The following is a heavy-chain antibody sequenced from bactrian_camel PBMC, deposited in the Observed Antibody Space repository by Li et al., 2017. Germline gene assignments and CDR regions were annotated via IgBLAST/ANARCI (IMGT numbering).Heavy chain of an antibody. D-gene: IGHD3*01. CDR1: GDTASTYC. J-gene: IGHJ4*01. CDR3: ASDGWTGYCNMATERRFTY. Sequence: QVQLVESGGGSVQAGGSLSLSCAASGDTASTYCMGWFRQAPGKKREGVAAIDSDGNTKYAESVRGRFTISRDNARNTLTLQMNGLKPEDTATYYCASDGWTGYCNMATERRFTYWGLGTQVTVS. V-gene: IGHV3S53*01. CDR2: IDSDGNT.